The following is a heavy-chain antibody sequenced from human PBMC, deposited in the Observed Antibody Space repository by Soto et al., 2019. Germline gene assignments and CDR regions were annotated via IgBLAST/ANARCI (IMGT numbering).Heavy chain of an antibody. CDR2: INSDGGTT. Sequence: GGSLRLSCAASRGMLSSYWMHWVRQAPGKGLVWVSRINSDGGTTTYADSVKGRFTISRDNAKNTLYLQMNSLRAEDTAVYYCARGSEYSYGHHYYGMDVWGQGTTVTVSS. V-gene: IGHV3-74*01. D-gene: IGHD5-18*01. CDR1: RGMLSSYW. J-gene: IGHJ6*02. CDR3: ARGSEYSYGHHYYGMDV.